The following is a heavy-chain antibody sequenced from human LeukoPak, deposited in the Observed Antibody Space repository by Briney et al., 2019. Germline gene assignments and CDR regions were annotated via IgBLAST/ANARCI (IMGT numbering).Heavy chain of an antibody. J-gene: IGHJ4*02. CDR1: GGSISSSSYY. V-gene: IGHV4-39*07. Sequence: SETLSLTCTVSGGSISSSSYYWGWIRQPPGKGLEWIGSIYYSGSTYYNPSLKSRVTISVDTSKNQFSLKLSSVTAADTAVYYCAILHTAMVPDDYWGQGTLVTVSS. CDR3: AILHTAMVPDDY. CDR2: IYYSGST. D-gene: IGHD5-18*01.